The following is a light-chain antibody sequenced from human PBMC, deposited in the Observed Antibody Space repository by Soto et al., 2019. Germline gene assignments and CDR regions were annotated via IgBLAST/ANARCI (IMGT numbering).Light chain of an antibody. CDR2: KAS. V-gene: IGKV1-5*03. Sequence: DIQMTQSPTTLSASVGDRVTITCRASQSISSWLAWDQQKPGKVPKLLIYKASSLESGVPSRFSGSGSETEFTLTISSLQPDDFATYYCQQYNSYSRTFGQGTKVELK. CDR3: QQYNSYSRT. J-gene: IGKJ1*01. CDR1: QSISSW.